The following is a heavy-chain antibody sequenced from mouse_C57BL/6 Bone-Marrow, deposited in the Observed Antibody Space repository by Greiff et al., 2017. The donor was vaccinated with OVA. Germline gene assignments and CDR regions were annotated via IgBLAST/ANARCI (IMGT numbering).Heavy chain of an antibody. CDR1: GYTFTDYY. CDR2: INPYNGGT. J-gene: IGHJ3*01. D-gene: IGHD1-1*01. Sequence: VQLQQSGPVLVKPGASVKMSCKASGYTFTDYYMNWVKQSHGKSLEWIGVINPYNGGTSYNQKFKGKATLTVDKSSSTAYMELNSLTSEDSAVYYWARDYYGSSLWFAYWGQGTLVTVSA. CDR3: ARDYYGSSLWFAY. V-gene: IGHV1-19*01.